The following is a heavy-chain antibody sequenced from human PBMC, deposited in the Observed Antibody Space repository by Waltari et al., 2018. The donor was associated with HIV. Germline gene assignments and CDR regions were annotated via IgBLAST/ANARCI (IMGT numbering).Heavy chain of an antibody. Sequence: QVHLVESGGGLVKSGGSLRLSCAASGFTFSDYYMNWIRQAPGKGLEWLSYISFSSSFTNYADSLKGRLTISRDNGKNSLFLQMNNLRAEDTAVYYCARGGLDSTDALDIWGQGTTVTVSP. J-gene: IGHJ3*02. CDR1: GFTFSDYY. CDR2: ISFSSSFT. D-gene: IGHD2-2*03. CDR3: ARGGLDSTDALDI. V-gene: IGHV3-11*05.